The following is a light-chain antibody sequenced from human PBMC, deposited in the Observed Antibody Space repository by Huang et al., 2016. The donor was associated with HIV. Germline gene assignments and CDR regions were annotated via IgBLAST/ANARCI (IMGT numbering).Light chain of an antibody. CDR1: QSISSY. CDR3: QHRSNWPIT. V-gene: IGKV3-11*01. J-gene: IGKJ5*01. Sequence: VFTPSPSPLSFSPGERATLSCRASQSISSYLACYQQKPGQPPRLLIYDASNRATGIPARFSGSGSGTDFTFTISSLEPEDFAVYYCQHRSNWPITFGQGTRLEIK. CDR2: DAS.